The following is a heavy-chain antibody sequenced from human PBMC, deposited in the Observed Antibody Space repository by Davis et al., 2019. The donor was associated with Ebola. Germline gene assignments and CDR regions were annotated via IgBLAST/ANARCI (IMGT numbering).Heavy chain of an antibody. V-gene: IGHV4-59*01. Sequence: SETLSLTCTVSGGSISSYYWSWIRQSPGKGLEWIGYIYYSGSTNYNPSLKSRVTISVDTSKNQFSLKLSSVTAADTAVYYCARVSNKYGMDVWGQGTTVTVSS. CDR3: ARVSNKYGMDV. CDR1: GGSISSYY. CDR2: IYYSGST. J-gene: IGHJ6*02. D-gene: IGHD2/OR15-2a*01.